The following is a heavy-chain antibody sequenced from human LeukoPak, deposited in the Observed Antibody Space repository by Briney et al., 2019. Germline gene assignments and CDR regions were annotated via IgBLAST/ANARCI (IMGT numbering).Heavy chain of an antibody. CDR1: GFTFSSYV. Sequence: GGSLRLSCAASGFTFSSYVMSWVRQAPGKGLEWVSSDSRGGTTYYADSVKGRFTISRDISKNSLYLQMNSLRAEDTAVYYCARGPEVRFLEWLSRHWYFDLWGRGTLVTVSS. D-gene: IGHD3-3*01. CDR3: ARGPEVRFLEWLSRHWYFDL. V-gene: IGHV3-23*01. J-gene: IGHJ2*01. CDR2: DSRGGTT.